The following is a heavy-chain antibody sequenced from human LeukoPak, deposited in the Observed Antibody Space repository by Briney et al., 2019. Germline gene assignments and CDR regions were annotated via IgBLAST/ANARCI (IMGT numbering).Heavy chain of an antibody. Sequence: GASVKVSCKASGHTFTSYGISWVRQAPGQGLEWMGWISAYNGNTNYAQKLQGRVTMTTDTSTSTAYVELRSLRSDDTAVYYWARDPFLHYYDSSGYFLFDYWGQGTLVTVSS. D-gene: IGHD3-22*01. CDR2: ISAYNGNT. V-gene: IGHV1-18*01. J-gene: IGHJ4*02. CDR1: GHTFTSYG. CDR3: ARDPFLHYYDSSGYFLFDY.